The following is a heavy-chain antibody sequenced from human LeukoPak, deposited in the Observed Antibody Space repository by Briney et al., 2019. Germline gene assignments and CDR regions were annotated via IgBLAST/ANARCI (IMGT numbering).Heavy chain of an antibody. CDR3: ARNPYYYDSSGSHDAFDI. Sequence: SETLSLTCTVSGGSISSYYWSWIRQPPGKGLEWIGYIYYSGSTNYNPSLKSRVTISVDTSKNQFSLKLSSVTAADTAVYYCARNPYYYDSSGSHDAFDIWGQGTMVTVSS. CDR1: GGSISSYY. V-gene: IGHV4-59*08. D-gene: IGHD3-22*01. J-gene: IGHJ3*02. CDR2: IYYSGST.